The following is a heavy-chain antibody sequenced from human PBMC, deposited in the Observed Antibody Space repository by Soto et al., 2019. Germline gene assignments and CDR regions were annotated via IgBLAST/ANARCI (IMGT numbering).Heavy chain of an antibody. D-gene: IGHD1-26*01. Sequence: SEDLPLTCAVSGGSISSSNWRRWVRRPPGKGLEWIGVIYHRGSTNYNPSLKSLVTISVDKSKNQFSMKLISVTAADTAIYNCRIRTDGSPWFDPWAQGHLVT. CDR1: GGSISSSNW. J-gene: IGHJ5*02. CDR3: RIRTDGSPWFDP. CDR2: IYHRGST. V-gene: IGHV4-4*02.